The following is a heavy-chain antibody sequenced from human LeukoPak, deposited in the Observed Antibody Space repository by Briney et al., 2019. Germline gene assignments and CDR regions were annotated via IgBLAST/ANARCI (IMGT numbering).Heavy chain of an antibody. J-gene: IGHJ4*02. V-gene: IGHV3-23*01. CDR2: IRNSGGST. D-gene: IGHD4-17*01. CDR1: GVTFSSYG. CDR3: SKQSHDYGSYMDF. Sequence: GGSLRLSSAASGVTFSSYGMSSGREGPRKRVGRGSTIRNSGGSTSYADSLEGRFTISRDNSNNTLYLQLLSLRADDTAFYYCSKQSHDYGSYMDFWGQGTLVTASS.